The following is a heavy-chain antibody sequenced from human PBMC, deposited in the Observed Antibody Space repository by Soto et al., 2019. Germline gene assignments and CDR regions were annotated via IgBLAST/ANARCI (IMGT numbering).Heavy chain of an antibody. CDR3: AAGAAWIQLFHY. J-gene: IGHJ4*02. V-gene: IGHV3-33*01. Sequence: QVQLVESGGGVVQPGRSLRLSCAASGFTFSSYGMHWVRQAPGKGLEWVAVIWYDGSNKYYADSVKGRFTISRDNSKNTLYLQMNSLRAEDTAVYYCAAGAAWIQLFHYWGQGTLVAVSS. CDR1: GFTFSSYG. D-gene: IGHD5-18*01. CDR2: IWYDGSNK.